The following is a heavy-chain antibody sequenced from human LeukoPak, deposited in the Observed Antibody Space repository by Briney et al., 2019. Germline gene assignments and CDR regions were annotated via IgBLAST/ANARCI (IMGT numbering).Heavy chain of an antibody. V-gene: IGHV3-23*01. CDR2: ISGSGGST. Sequence: PGGSLRLSCAASGFTFSSYAMSWVRQAPGNGLEWVSAISGSGGSTYYADSVKGRFTISRDNSKNTLYLQMNSLRAEDTAVYYCAKGSRIAMAGNYDYWGQGTLVTVSS. CDR3: AKGSRIAMAGNYDY. D-gene: IGHD6-19*01. CDR1: GFTFSSYA. J-gene: IGHJ4*02.